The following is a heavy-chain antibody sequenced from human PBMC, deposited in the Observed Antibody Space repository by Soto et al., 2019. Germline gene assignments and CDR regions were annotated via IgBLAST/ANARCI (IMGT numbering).Heavy chain of an antibody. CDR2: IYYSGST. D-gene: IGHD5-18*01. CDR3: AEGSYRYGYGGSQHLDY. Sequence: QLQLQESGPGLVKPSETLSLTCTVSGGSISSSSYYWGWIRQPPGKGLEWIGSIYYSGSTYYNPSLKSRVPTSADTSKNQFSLKLSSVTAADTAVYYCAEGSYRYGYGGSQHLDYWGQGTLVTASS. CDR1: GGSISSSSYY. J-gene: IGHJ4*02. V-gene: IGHV4-39*01.